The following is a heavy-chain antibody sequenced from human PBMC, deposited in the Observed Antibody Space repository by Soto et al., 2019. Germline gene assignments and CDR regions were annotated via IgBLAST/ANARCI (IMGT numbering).Heavy chain of an antibody. CDR2: IYPGDSDT. J-gene: IGHJ4*02. D-gene: IGHD2-2*01. CDR1: GDRFTSYW. CDR3: ARTSVGCHEPHYIDY. Sequence: PGESLKICCKASGDRFTSYWILMLRQMPGKGLERMGIIYPGDSDTRYSPSFRGQVTISADKSISTAYLLWSSLKASDTAMYFFARTSVGCHEPHYIDYCGQGILVTVSS. V-gene: IGHV5-51*01.